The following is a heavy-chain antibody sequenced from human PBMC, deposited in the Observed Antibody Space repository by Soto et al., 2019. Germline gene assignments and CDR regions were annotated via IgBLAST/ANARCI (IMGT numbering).Heavy chain of an antibody. J-gene: IGHJ4*02. V-gene: IGHV3-9*01. CDR1: GFTFDDYA. CDR3: AKGDFDILTGLDY. Sequence: HPGGSLRLSCAASGFTFDDYAMHWVRQVLGKGLEWVSSISWNSGNIGYADSVKGRFTISRDDAKNSLYLQMNSLRTEDTALYYCAKGDFDILTGLDYWGRGTLVTVSS. CDR2: ISWNSGNI. D-gene: IGHD3-9*01.